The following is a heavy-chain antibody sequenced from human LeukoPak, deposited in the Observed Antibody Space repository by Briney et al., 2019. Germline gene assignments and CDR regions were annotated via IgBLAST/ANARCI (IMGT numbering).Heavy chain of an antibody. CDR2: INPNSGGT. CDR3: ARDRGNYGGNPFDY. V-gene: IGHV1-2*02. CDR1: GYTFTGYY. J-gene: IGHJ4*02. D-gene: IGHD4-23*01. Sequence: ASVKVSCKASGYTFTGYYMHWVQQAPGQGLEWMGWINPNSGGTNYAQKFQGRVTMTRDTSISTAYMELSRLRSDDTAVYYCARDRGNYGGNPFDYWGQGTLVTVSS.